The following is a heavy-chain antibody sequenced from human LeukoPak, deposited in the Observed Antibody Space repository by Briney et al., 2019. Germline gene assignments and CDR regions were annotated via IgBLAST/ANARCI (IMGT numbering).Heavy chain of an antibody. CDR3: ARVAVATSLGVGDY. J-gene: IGHJ4*02. V-gene: IGHV1-18*01. CDR1: GYTFTSYD. Sequence: GASVNVSCKASGYTFTSYDISWVRQAPGQGLEWMGWISAYNGNTNYAQKLQGRVTMTTDTSTSTAYMELRSLRSDDTAVYYCARVAVATSLGVGDYWGQGTLVTVSS. D-gene: IGHD5-12*01. CDR2: ISAYNGNT.